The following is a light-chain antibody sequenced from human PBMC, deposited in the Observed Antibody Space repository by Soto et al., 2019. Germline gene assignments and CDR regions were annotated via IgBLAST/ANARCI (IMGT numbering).Light chain of an antibody. CDR2: GNT. CDR1: SSNIGAGYP. J-gene: IGLJ1*01. CDR3: QSYDSSLSGYV. Sequence: QSVLTQPPSVSGAPGQRITISCTGSSSNIGAGYPVHWYQQLPGTAPKLLIFGNTIRPSGVPDRFSGSRSGLAITGLQAEDEADYYCQSYDSSLSGYVFGTGNKLTVL. V-gene: IGLV1-40*01.